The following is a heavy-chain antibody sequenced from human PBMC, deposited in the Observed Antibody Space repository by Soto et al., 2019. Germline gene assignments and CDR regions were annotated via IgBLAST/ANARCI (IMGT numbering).Heavy chain of an antibody. J-gene: IGHJ4*02. CDR1: GGNFISYT. D-gene: IGHD4-4*01. Sequence: QVQLGQSGAEVKKPRSSVKVSCNASGGNFISYTSSWVRQAPGQGLEWIGRIIPILGIANYAQKVQGRVTMNADNATRTADMELSSLRSEDTAVYYCARDLSGYGNEDWGQGTLVTVSS. CDR2: IIPILGIA. CDR3: ARDLSGYGNED. V-gene: IGHV1-69*08.